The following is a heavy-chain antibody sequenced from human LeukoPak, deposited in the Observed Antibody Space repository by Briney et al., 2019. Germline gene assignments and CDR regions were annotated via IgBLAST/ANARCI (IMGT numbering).Heavy chain of an antibody. V-gene: IGHV3-9*01. CDR1: GFTFADYA. D-gene: IGHD2-2*01. Sequence: PGGSLRLSYAASGFTFADYAMHWVRHAPGKDLEGGSGISWNSGRIGYADPVKGLFTISRDNAKNSLYLQMNSLRAEDTALYYCAKDFRVVPAASYGDTTQQDYWGQGTLVTVSS. J-gene: IGHJ4*02. CDR2: ISWNSGRI. CDR3: AKDFRVVPAASYGDTTQQDY.